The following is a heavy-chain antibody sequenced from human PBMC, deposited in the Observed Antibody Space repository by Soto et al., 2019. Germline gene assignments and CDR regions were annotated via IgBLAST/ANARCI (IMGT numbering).Heavy chain of an antibody. D-gene: IGHD2-2*01. V-gene: IGHV4-34*01. CDR1: GGSFSGYY. Sequence: SETLSLTCAVYGGSFSGYYWSWIRQPPGKGLEWIGEINHSGSTNYNPSLKSRVTISVDTSKNQFSLELSSLRSEDTAVYYCATDCSSTSCYVYGMDVWGQGTTVTVSS. J-gene: IGHJ6*02. CDR3: ATDCSSTSCYVYGMDV. CDR2: INHSGST.